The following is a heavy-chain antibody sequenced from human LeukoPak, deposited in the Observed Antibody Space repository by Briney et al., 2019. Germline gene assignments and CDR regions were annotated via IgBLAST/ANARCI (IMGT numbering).Heavy chain of an antibody. CDR1: GFTFSSDW. Sequence: GGSLRLSCAASGFTFSSDWMHWVRQAPGQGLVWVSRINPAGSSTNYADSVKGRFTISRDNSKNTLYLQMNSLRAEDTAVYYCAKSDGQLAMGYWGQGTLVTVSS. D-gene: IGHD6-6*01. V-gene: IGHV3-74*01. CDR3: AKSDGQLAMGY. J-gene: IGHJ4*02. CDR2: INPAGSST.